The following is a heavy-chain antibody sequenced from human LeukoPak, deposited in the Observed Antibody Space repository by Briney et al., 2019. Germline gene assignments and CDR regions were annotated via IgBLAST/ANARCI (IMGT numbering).Heavy chain of an antibody. CDR1: GFTFSSYG. CDR2: IWFDGSDK. Sequence: GRSLRLSCAASGFTFSSYGMHWVRPAPGKGLEWVAVIWFDGSDKYYADSVKGRFTISRDSSKNTLYLQMNSLRADDTAVYYCARRSGSHFDYWGQGTLVTVSS. V-gene: IGHV3-33*01. J-gene: IGHJ4*02. D-gene: IGHD1-26*01. CDR3: ARRSGSHFDY.